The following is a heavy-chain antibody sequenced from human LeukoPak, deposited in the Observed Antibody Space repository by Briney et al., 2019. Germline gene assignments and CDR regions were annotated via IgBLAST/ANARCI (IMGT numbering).Heavy chain of an antibody. Sequence: SETLSLTCAVYGGSSSGYYWSWIRQPPGKGLEWIGEINHSGSTNYNPSLKSRVTISVDTSKNQFSLKLSSVTAADTAVYYCARGGRGRAYYFDYWGQGTLVTVSS. CDR1: GGSSSGYY. CDR3: ARGGRGRAYYFDY. J-gene: IGHJ4*02. V-gene: IGHV4-34*01. CDR2: INHSGST.